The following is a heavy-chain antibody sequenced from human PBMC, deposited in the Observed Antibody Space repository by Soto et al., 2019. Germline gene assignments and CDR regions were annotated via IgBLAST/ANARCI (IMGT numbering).Heavy chain of an antibody. CDR2: ISSSGSTI. J-gene: IGHJ6*02. CDR3: ARDPITMVRGVIITTDPLDV. CDR1: GFTFSDFY. Sequence: PGGSLRLSCAASGFTFSDFYMSWIRQAPGKGLEWVSYISSSGSTIYYADSVKGRFTISRDNAKNSLYLQMNSLRAEDTAVYYYARDPITMVRGVIITTDPLDVWGQGTTVTVSS. V-gene: IGHV3-11*01. D-gene: IGHD3-10*01.